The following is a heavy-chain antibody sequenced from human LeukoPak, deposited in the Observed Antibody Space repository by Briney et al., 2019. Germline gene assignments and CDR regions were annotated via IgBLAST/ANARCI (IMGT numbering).Heavy chain of an antibody. CDR2: IHYRGST. CDR1: GGSISSYY. V-gene: IGHV4-59*01. Sequence: PSETLSLACTVPGGSISSYYWSWIRQPPGKGLEWNGYIHYRGSTSYKPSLKSRVTISVDTSKNQFSLKLGSVPVADTAVYYGARGMVIVVVPALADAFDIWGQETMVTVSS. J-gene: IGHJ3*02. CDR3: ARGMVIVVVPALADAFDI. D-gene: IGHD2-2*01.